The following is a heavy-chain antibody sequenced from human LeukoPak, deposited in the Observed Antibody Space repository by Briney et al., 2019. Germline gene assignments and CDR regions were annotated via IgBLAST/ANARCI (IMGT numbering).Heavy chain of an antibody. CDR3: ARDARFLEWLFLFDY. CDR1: GYTFTGYY. J-gene: IGHJ4*02. CDR2: INPNSGGT. V-gene: IGHV1-2*02. Sequence: ASVKVSCKASGYTFTGYYMHWVGQAPGQGLEWMGWINPNSGGTNYAQKFQGRVTMTRDTSISTAYMELSRLRSDDTAVYYCARDARFLEWLFLFDYWGQGTLVTVSS. D-gene: IGHD3-3*01.